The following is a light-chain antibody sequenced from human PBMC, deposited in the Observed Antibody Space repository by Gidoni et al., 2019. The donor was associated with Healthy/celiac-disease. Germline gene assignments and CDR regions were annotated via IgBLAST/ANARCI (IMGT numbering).Light chain of an antibody. V-gene: IGKV3-20*01. CDR2: GAS. CDR3: QQYGSSQGYT. J-gene: IGKJ2*01. Sequence: EIVLTQSPGTLSLSPGERATLSCRASQSVSSSYLAWYQQKPGQAPRLLTYGASSRATGIPDRFSGSGSGTDFTLTISRLEPEDFAVYYCQQYGSSQGYTFGQGTKLEIK. CDR1: QSVSSSY.